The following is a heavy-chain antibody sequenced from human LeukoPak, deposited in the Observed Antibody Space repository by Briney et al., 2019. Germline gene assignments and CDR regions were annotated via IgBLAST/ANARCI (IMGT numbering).Heavy chain of an antibody. CDR3: AKNTEDAFDI. D-gene: IGHD2-2*02. V-gene: IGHV3-30*18. CDR1: GFTFSSYG. CDR2: ISYDGSNK. Sequence: GGSLRLPCAASGFTFSSYGMHWVRQAPGKGLEWVAVISYDGSNKYYADSVKGRFTISRDNSKNTLYLQMNSLRAEDTAVYYCAKNTEDAFDIWGQGTMVTVSS. J-gene: IGHJ3*02.